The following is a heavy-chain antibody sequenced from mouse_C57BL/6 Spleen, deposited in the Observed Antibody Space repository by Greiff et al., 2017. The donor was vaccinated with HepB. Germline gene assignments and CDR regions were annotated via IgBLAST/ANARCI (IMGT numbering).Heavy chain of an antibody. D-gene: IGHD1-1*01. CDR2: IDPETGGT. CDR1: GYTFTDYE. CDR3: TKPRLRDWFAY. Sequence: VQLQQSGAELVRPGASVTLSCKASGYTFTDYEMHWVKQTPVHGLEWIGAIDPETGGTAYNQKFKGKAILTADKSSSTAYMELRSLTSEDSAVYYCTKPRLRDWFAYWGQGTLVTVSA. J-gene: IGHJ3*01. V-gene: IGHV1-15*01.